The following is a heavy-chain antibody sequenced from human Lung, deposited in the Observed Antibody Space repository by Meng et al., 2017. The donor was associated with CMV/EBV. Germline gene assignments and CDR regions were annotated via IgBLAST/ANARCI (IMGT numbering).Heavy chain of an antibody. J-gene: IGHJ5*02. D-gene: IGHD3-10*01. V-gene: IGHV1-2*02. Sequence: ASXXVSXKASGYTFTGYYMHWVRQAPGQGLEWMGWINPNSGGTNYAQKFQGRVTMTRDTSISTAYMELSRLRSDDTAVYYCARVYGSGINWFDPWGQGTXVNGAS. CDR3: ARVYGSGINWFDP. CDR1: GYTFTGYY. CDR2: INPNSGGT.